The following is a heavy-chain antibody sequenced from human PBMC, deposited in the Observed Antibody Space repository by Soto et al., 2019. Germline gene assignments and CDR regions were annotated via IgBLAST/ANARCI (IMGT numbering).Heavy chain of an antibody. V-gene: IGHV3-48*03. CDR1: GFTFSSYE. CDR2: ISSSGRII. Sequence: EVQLVESGGGLVQPGGSLRLSCVASGFTFSSYEMNWVRRAPGRGLEWVSYISSSGRIIYYADSVRGRFTISRDNAKNALYLQMNRLRAEDTAFYYCARGGHCSGGTCYPSWFDPWGQGTLVTVSS. D-gene: IGHD2-15*01. J-gene: IGHJ5*02. CDR3: ARGGHCSGGTCYPSWFDP.